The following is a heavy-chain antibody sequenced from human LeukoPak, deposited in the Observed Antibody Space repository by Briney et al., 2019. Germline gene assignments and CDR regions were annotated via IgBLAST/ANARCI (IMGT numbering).Heavy chain of an antibody. J-gene: IGHJ4*02. Sequence: SGGSPRLSCAASGFTFSSYSMNWVRQAPGKGLEWVSSISSSSSYIYYADSVKGRFTISRDNAKNSLYLQMNSLRAEDTAVYYCARMMTTVTTFDYWGQGTLVTVSS. CDR2: ISSSSSYI. V-gene: IGHV3-21*01. CDR1: GFTFSSYS. CDR3: ARMMTTVTTFDY. D-gene: IGHD4-17*01.